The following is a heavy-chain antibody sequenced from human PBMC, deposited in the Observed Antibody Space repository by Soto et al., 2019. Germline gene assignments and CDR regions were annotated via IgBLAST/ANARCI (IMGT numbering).Heavy chain of an antibody. CDR1: EGTFNSYV. J-gene: IGHJ6*02. V-gene: IGHV1-69*06. D-gene: IGHD3-3*01. CDR2: IIPLFGTT. CDR3: ARGDTIFESSERYYHYGLDV. Sequence: QVKLVQSRAEVKKPGSSVRVSCKASEGTFNSYVVSWVRRAPGQGLQWMGGIIPLFGTTNYAHQLEGRVTITADTSPTTAYMELSGLRPGDTVVYYCARGDTIFESSERYYHYGLDVWGQGTTVIVSS.